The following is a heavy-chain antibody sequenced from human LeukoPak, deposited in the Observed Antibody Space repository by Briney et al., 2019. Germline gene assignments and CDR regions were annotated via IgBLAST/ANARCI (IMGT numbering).Heavy chain of an antibody. J-gene: IGHJ4*02. V-gene: IGHV4-59*08. Sequence: KPSETLSLTCTVSGGSISSYYWSWIRQPPGKGLEWIGYIYYSGSTNYNPSLKSRVTISVDTSKNQFSLKLSSVTAADTAVYYCARHRWQGRPGFDYWGQGTLVTVSS. CDR2: IYYSGST. CDR3: ARHRWQGRPGFDY. CDR1: GGSISSYY. D-gene: IGHD3-10*01.